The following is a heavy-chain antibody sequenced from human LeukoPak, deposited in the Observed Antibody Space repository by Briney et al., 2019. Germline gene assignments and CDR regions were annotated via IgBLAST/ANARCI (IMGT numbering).Heavy chain of an antibody. J-gene: IGHJ4*02. V-gene: IGHV3-9*01. CDR2: ISWNSGSI. CDR3: AKDRLWFGGIRYYFDY. CDR1: GFTFDDYA. D-gene: IGHD3-10*01. Sequence: PGGSLRLSCAASGFTFDDYAMHWVRQAPGKGLEWVSGISWNSGSIGYADSVKGRFTISRDNAKNSLYLQMNSLRAEDTAVYYCAKDRLWFGGIRYYFDYWGQGTLVTVSS.